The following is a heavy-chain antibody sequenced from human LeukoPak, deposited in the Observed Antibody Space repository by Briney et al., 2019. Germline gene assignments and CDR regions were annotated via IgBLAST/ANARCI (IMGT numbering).Heavy chain of an antibody. CDR3: AKDMTTAVAGTLFDC. Sequence: GGSLRLSCAASGFTFSSSAMSWGRGAAAKGVEWGSALSNNGGYTYYADSVQGRFTISRDNSKSTLCLQMNSLRADDTAVYYCAKDMTTAVAGTLFDCWGQGTLVTVSS. D-gene: IGHD6-19*01. J-gene: IGHJ4*01. CDR1: GFTFSSSA. V-gene: IGHV3-23*01. CDR2: LSNNGGYT.